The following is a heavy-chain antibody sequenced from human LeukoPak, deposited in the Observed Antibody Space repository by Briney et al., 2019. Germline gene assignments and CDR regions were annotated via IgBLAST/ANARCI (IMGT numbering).Heavy chain of an antibody. J-gene: IGHJ4*02. Sequence: PGGSLRLSCSASGFIFNYYALHWVRPAPGRGLEHVSVIGTSGNTFYTDSVKGRFIISRDNSKNMVHLQMNSLRPEDTGVYYCGKDYLGAFSCLESWGQGTLVVVSS. V-gene: IGHV3-64D*06. CDR2: IGTSGNT. D-gene: IGHD2-2*01. CDR3: GKDYLGAFSCLES. CDR1: GFIFNYYA.